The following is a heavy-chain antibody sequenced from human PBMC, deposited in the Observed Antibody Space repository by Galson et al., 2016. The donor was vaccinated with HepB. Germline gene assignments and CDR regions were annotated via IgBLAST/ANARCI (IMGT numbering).Heavy chain of an antibody. CDR1: GGSINSYY. J-gene: IGHJ4*02. D-gene: IGHD5-24*01. Sequence: ETLSLTCAVSGGSINSYYWRWIRLPPGKGLALIGYIFYGGSANYNPSRKSRVTISGATSKNLFSLKLSSVTAADTAVYYCERRLTSMAYFDYWGQGHLLTVSS. V-gene: IGHV4-59*01. CDR2: IFYGGSA. CDR3: ERRLTSMAYFDY.